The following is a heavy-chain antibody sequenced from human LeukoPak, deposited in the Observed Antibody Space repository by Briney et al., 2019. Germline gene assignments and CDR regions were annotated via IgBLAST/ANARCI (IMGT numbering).Heavy chain of an antibody. Sequence: PGRSLRLSCAASGFTFTTYTMNWVRLAPGKGLEWVSSISISGGATFYADSVKGRFTISRDNSKNTLYLQMNSLRAEDTAVYYCAKEGQQWVPDYWGQGTLVTVSS. D-gene: IGHD6-19*01. J-gene: IGHJ4*02. CDR3: AKEGQQWVPDY. CDR1: GFTFTTYT. CDR2: ISISGGAT. V-gene: IGHV3-23*01.